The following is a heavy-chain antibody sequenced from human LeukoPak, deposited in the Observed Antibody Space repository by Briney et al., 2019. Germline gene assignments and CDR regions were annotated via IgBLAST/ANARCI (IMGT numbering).Heavy chain of an antibody. D-gene: IGHD2-2*01. V-gene: IGHV4-34*01. CDR3: ARARYQLLALDY. CDR2: INHSGST. CDR1: GGSFSGYY. J-gene: IGHJ4*02. Sequence: SDTLSLTCAVYGGSFSGYYWSWIRQPPGKGLEWIGEINHSGSTNYNPSLKSRVTISVDTSKNQFSLKLSSVTAADTAVYYCARARYQLLALDYWGQGTLVTVSS.